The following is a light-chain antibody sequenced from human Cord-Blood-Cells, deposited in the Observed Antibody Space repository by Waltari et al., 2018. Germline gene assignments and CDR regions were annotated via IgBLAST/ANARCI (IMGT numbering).Light chain of an antibody. V-gene: IGKV1-27*01. CDR2: AAS. CDR3: QKYNSAPWT. CDR1: QGISNY. J-gene: IGKJ1*01. Sequence: DIQMNQSPSSLSASVVDRVTITCRASQGISNYLAWYQQKPGKVPKLLIYAASTLQSGVPSRFSGSGSGTDFTLTISILQPEDVATYYCQKYNSAPWTFGQGTKVEIK.